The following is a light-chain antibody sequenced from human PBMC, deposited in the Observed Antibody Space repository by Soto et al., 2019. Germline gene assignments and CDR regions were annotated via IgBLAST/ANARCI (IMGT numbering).Light chain of an antibody. CDR3: QQYNSYPWT. Sequence: DIQTTQSPSTLSASVGDRVTITCRASQSISSWLAWYQQKPGKAPKLLIYKASSLESGVPSRFSSSGSGTEFTLTISSLQPDDFATYYCQQYNSYPWTVGQGTKVDIK. V-gene: IGKV1-5*03. J-gene: IGKJ1*01. CDR2: KAS. CDR1: QSISSW.